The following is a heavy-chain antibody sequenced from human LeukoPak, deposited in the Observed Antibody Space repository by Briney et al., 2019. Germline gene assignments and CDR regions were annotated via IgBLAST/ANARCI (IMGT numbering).Heavy chain of an antibody. D-gene: IGHD3-9*01. CDR2: INPSGGST. CDR3: ARDSRMFDWLLTFDY. CDR1: GYTFTSYY. J-gene: IGHJ4*02. Sequence: GASVKVSCKASGYTFTSYYMYWVRQAPGQGLEWMGIINPSGGSTSYAQKFQGRVTMTRDTSTSTAYMELRSLRSDDTAVYYCARDSRMFDWLLTFDYWGQGTLVTVSS. V-gene: IGHV1-46*01.